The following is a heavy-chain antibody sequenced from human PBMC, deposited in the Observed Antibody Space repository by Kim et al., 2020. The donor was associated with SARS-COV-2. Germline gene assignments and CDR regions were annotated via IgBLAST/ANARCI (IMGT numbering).Heavy chain of an antibody. J-gene: IGHJ5*02. CDR2: ISPNSGCT. CDR3: ARGVAVAGTWFDP. Sequence: ASVKVSCKASGYSFTDYFIYWVRQVPGQGLEWMGRISPNSGCTNYAQKFQGRLTMTWDTSISTVYMDLKNLKSDDTAVYYCARGVAVAGTWFDPWGQGTLRTVSS. V-gene: IGHV1-2*06. CDR1: GYSFTDYF. D-gene: IGHD6-19*01.